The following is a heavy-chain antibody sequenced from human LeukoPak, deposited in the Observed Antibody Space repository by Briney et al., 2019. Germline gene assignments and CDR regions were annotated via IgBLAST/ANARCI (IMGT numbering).Heavy chain of an antibody. V-gene: IGHV1-69*04. D-gene: IGHD5-12*01. J-gene: IGHJ4*02. CDR1: GGTFSSYA. Sequence: GASVKVSCKASGGTFSSYAISWVRQAPGQGLEWMGRIIPILGIANYAQKFQGRVTITADKSTSTAYMELSSLRSEDTAVYYCARWKRGYGGYDIDYWGQGTLVTVSS. CDR3: ARWKRGYGGYDIDY. CDR2: IIPILGIA.